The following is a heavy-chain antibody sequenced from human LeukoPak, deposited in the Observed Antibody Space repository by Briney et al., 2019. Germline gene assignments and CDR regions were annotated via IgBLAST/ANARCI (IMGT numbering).Heavy chain of an antibody. CDR1: GFTFSSYS. V-gene: IGHV3-23*01. Sequence: GGSLRLSCAASGFTFSSYSMNWVRQAPGKGLEWVSAISGSGGSTYYADSVKGRFTISRDNSKNTLYLQMNSLRAEDTAVYYCAKATYYYDSSGYLYYFDYWGQGTLVTVSS. D-gene: IGHD3-22*01. CDR3: AKATYYYDSSGYLYYFDY. J-gene: IGHJ4*02. CDR2: ISGSGGST.